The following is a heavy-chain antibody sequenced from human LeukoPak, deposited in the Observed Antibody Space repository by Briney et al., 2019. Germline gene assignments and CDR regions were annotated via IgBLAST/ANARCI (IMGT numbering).Heavy chain of an antibody. CDR3: ARDGYYDFWSGYYTSGMDV. D-gene: IGHD3-3*01. Sequence: TGGSLRLSCAASGFTVSSNYMSWVRQAPGKGLEWVSVIYSGGSTYYADSVKGRFTISRDNSKNTLYLQMNSLRAEDTAVYYCARDGYYDFWSGYYTSGMDVWGQGTTVTVSS. J-gene: IGHJ6*02. V-gene: IGHV3-53*05. CDR2: IYSGGST. CDR1: GFTVSSNY.